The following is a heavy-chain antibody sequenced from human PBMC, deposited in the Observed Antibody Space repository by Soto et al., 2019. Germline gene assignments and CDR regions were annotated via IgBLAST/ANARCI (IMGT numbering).Heavy chain of an antibody. V-gene: IGHV3-15*07. J-gene: IGHJ4*02. CDR1: GFTFSNAW. CDR3: TTDDPDTAMVTPTGAFDY. Sequence: GGSLRLSCAASGFTFSNAWMNWVRQAPGKGLEWVGRIKSKTDGGTTDYAAPVKGRFTISRDDSKNTLYLQMNSLKTEDTAVYYCTTDDPDTAMVTPTGAFDYWGQGTLVTVSS. D-gene: IGHD5-18*01. CDR2: IKSKTDGGTT.